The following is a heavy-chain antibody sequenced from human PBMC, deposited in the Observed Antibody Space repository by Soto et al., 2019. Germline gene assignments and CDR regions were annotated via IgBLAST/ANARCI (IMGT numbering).Heavy chain of an antibody. CDR3: ARRQGGSSDWYFDL. V-gene: IGHV4-39*01. D-gene: IGHD2-15*01. J-gene: IGHJ2*01. CDR2: IYYSGST. CDR1: GGSISSSSYY. Sequence: QLQLQESGPGLVKPSETLSLTCTVSGGSISSSSYYWGWIRQPPGKGLEWIGSIYYSGSTYYNPSLKSRVTISVDTSKYQFSLKLSSVTAADTAVYYCARRQGGSSDWYFDLWGRGTLVTVSS.